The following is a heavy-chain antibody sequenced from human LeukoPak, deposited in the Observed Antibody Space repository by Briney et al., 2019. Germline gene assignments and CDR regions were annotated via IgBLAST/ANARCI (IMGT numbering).Heavy chain of an antibody. CDR2: ISGSGGST. J-gene: IGHJ6*03. V-gene: IGHV3-23*01. Sequence: PTGGSLRLSCAASGFTFSSYGMSWVRQAPGKVLEWVSAISGSGGSTYYADSVKGRFTISRDNSKNTLYLQMNSLRAEDTAVYYCARIHYGSGSYYYYYMDVWGKGTTVTISS. CDR1: GFTFSSYG. CDR3: ARIHYGSGSYYYYYMDV. D-gene: IGHD3-10*01.